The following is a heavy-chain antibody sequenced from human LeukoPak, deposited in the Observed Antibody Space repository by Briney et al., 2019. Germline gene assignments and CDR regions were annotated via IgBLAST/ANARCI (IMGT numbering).Heavy chain of an antibody. V-gene: IGHV4-59*01. CDR1: GGSISSYY. CDR3: ARGYGGVAAGKRFDP. Sequence: PSETLSLTCTVSGGSISSYYWSWIRQPPGKGLEWIVYIYSSGSTNYNPSLKSRITISVDTSKNQFSLNLNSVTAADTALYYCARGYGGVAAGKRFDPWGQGTLVTVSS. J-gene: IGHJ5*02. D-gene: IGHD3-16*01. CDR2: IYSSGST.